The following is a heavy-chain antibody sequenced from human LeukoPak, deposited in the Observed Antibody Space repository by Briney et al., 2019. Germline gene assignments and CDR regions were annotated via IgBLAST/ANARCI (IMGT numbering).Heavy chain of an antibody. D-gene: IGHD6-19*01. CDR3: ARVVAVAGVKD. Sequence: SETLSLTCTVPGGSISSYYWSWIRQPPGKGLEWIGYIYYSGSTNYNPSLKSRVTISVDTSKNQFSLKLSSVTAADTAVYYCARVVAVAGVKDWGQGTLVTVSS. CDR2: IYYSGST. CDR1: GGSISSYY. V-gene: IGHV4-59*01. J-gene: IGHJ4*02.